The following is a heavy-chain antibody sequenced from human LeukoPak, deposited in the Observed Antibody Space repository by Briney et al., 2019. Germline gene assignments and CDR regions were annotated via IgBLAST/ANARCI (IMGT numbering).Heavy chain of an antibody. Sequence: SETLSLTCTVTGGSITSYYWSWIRQPPGKGLERIGYIYHTGSTNYNPSLNSRFTISVDTSKNQFSLKMIAVTAADTAVYYCARSYSGYDSNFAYWGQGTLVTVSS. CDR2: IYHTGST. J-gene: IGHJ4*02. D-gene: IGHD5-12*01. V-gene: IGHV4-59*01. CDR3: ARSYSGYDSNFAY. CDR1: GGSITSYY.